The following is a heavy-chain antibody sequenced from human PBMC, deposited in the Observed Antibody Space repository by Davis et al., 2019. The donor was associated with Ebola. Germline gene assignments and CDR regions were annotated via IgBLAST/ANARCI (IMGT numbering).Heavy chain of an antibody. CDR2: IYYSGST. J-gene: IGHJ4*02. D-gene: IGHD6-13*01. V-gene: IGHV4-39*01. CDR1: GGSISSSSYY. Sequence: MPGGSLRLSCTVSGGSISSSSYYWGWIRQPPGKGLEWIGSIYYSGSTYYNPSLKSRVTISVDTSKNQFSLKLSSVTAADTAVYYCARTYSSSWYHYWGQGTLVTVSS. CDR3: ARTYSSSWYHY.